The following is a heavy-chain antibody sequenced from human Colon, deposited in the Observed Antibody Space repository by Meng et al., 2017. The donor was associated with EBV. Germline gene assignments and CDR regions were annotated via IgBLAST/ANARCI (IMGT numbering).Heavy chain of an antibody. CDR2: IYYSGST. J-gene: IGHJ4*02. D-gene: IGHD5-12*01. V-gene: IGHV4-30-4*01. CDR1: GGSISSGDYY. Sequence: QVAVVESGPGLVKPSPTLFLTCTVSGGSISSGDYYWSWIRQPPGKGLEWIGYIYYSGSTYYNPSLKSRVTISVDTSKNQFSLKLSSVTAADTAVYYCARDRGGLGAFDYWGQGTLVTVSS. CDR3: ARDRGGLGAFDY.